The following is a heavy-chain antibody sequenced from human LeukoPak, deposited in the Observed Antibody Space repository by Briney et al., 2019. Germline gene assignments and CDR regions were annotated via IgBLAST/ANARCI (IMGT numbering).Heavy chain of an antibody. CDR1: GGSISSYY. V-gene: IGHV4-4*07. CDR2: IYTSGST. D-gene: IGHD6-13*01. Sequence: PSETLSLTCTVSGGSISSYYWSWIRQPAGKGLEWIGRIYTSGSTNYNPSLKSRVTISVDKSKNQFSLKLSSVTAADTAVYYCARVGGFQSIAAAGLDPWGQGTLVTVSS. CDR3: ARVGGFQSIAAAGLDP. J-gene: IGHJ5*02.